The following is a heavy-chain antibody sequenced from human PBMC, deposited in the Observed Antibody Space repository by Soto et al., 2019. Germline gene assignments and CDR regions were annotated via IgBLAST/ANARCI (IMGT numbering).Heavy chain of an antibody. Sequence: GGSLRLSCAASGFTFSSYGMSWVRQAPGKGLEWVSAITQSGDLTFYIDSVRGRFTISKDSSENTLYLQMNNLRAEDTAVYYCEKEENAGTVVTIFDHWGPGTLVTVSS. J-gene: IGHJ4*02. CDR1: GFTFSSYG. CDR3: EKEENAGTVVTIFDH. V-gene: IGHV3-23*01. D-gene: IGHD2-21*02. CDR2: ITQSGDLT.